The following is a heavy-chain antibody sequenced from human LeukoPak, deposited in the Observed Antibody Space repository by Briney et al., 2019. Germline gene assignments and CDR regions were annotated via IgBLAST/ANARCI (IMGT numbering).Heavy chain of an antibody. CDR2: INQDGSEK. CDR1: GFTFSTSW. CDR3: VVY. D-gene: IGHD1-26*01. Sequence: GGSLRLSCAASGFTFSTSWMNWVRQAPGKGLEWVANINQDGSEKYYVDSVKGRFSISRDNAKNSPYLQMNSLRAEDTAVYCGVVYWGQGILVTVSS. V-gene: IGHV3-7*01. J-gene: IGHJ4*02.